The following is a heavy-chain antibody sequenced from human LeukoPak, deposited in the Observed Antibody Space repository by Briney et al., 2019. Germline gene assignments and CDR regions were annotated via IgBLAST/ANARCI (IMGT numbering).Heavy chain of an antibody. CDR3: ARLHDYTYLDY. CDR1: GFTFSSYA. J-gene: IGHJ4*02. D-gene: IGHD4-11*01. V-gene: IGHV3-30-3*01. Sequence: GGSLRLSCAASGFTFSSYAMHWVRQAPGKGLEWVAVISYDGSNKYYADSVKGRFTISRDNSKNTLYLQMNSLRAEDTAVYYCARLHDYTYLDYWGQGTLVTVSS. CDR2: ISYDGSNK.